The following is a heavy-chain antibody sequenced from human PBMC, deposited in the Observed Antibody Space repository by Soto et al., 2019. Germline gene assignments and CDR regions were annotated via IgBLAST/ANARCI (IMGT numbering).Heavy chain of an antibody. CDR3: ARETHNYYYYGMDV. V-gene: IGHV3-7*03. Sequence: GGSLRLSCAASGFTFSSYWMSWVRQAPGKGLEWVANIKQDGSEKYYVDSVKGRFTISRDNAKNSLYLQMNSLRAEDTAVHYCARETHNYYYYGMDVWGQGTTVTVSS. CDR1: GFTFSSYW. CDR2: IKQDGSEK. J-gene: IGHJ6*02.